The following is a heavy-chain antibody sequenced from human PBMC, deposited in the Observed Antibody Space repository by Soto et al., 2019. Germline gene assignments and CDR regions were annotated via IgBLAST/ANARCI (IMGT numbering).Heavy chain of an antibody. CDR1: GGSISSSSYY. CDR3: ARHGYVIAARDY. J-gene: IGHJ4*02. V-gene: IGHV4-39*01. Sequence: KQSQTLSLTCTVSGGSISSSSYYWGWIRQPPGKGLEWIGSIYYSGSTYYNPSLKSRVTISVDTSKSQFSLKLSSVTAADTAVYYCARHGYVIAARDYWGQGTLVTVSS. CDR2: IYYSGST. D-gene: IGHD6-6*01.